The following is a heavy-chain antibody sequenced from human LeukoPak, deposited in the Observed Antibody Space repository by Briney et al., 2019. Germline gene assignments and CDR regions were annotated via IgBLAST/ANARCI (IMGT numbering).Heavy chain of an antibody. J-gene: IGHJ4*02. V-gene: IGHV1-46*01. CDR1: GYTFTSYY. CDR3: ARGLGSGSYYGS. Sequence: GRSLRLSCAASGYTFTSYYIHWVRQAPGQGLEWMGIINPSGGSTSYAQKFQGRVTMTRDTSTSTVYMELSSLRSEDTAVYYCARGLGSGSYYGSWGQGTLVTVSS. D-gene: IGHD3-10*01. CDR2: INPSGGST.